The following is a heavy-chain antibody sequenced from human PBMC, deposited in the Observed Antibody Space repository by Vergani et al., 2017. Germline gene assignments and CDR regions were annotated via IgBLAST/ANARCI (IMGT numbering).Heavy chain of an antibody. D-gene: IGHD3-16*01. J-gene: IGHJ6*03. CDR3: ARNSPGGYYYYXMDV. CDR2: INPSGGST. Sequence: QVQLVQSGAEVKKPGASVKVSCKASGYTFTSYYMHWVRQAPGQGLEWMGIINPSGGSTSYAQKFQGRVTMTRDTSTSTVYMELSSLRSEDTAVYYCARNSPGGYYYYXMDVWGKGTTVTVSS. V-gene: IGHV1-46*01. CDR1: GYTFTSYY.